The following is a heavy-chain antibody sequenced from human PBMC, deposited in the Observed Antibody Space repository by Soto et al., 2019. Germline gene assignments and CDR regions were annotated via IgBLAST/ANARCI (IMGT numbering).Heavy chain of an antibody. CDR3: AKALGRDFSDFDS. V-gene: IGHV3-23*01. J-gene: IGHJ4*02. D-gene: IGHD3-10*01. CDR2: ISDSGGST. CDR1: GFTFSSNA. Sequence: EVQLLESGGGLVQPGGSLRLSCEASGFTFSSNAMTWVRQAPGKGLEWVSAISDSGGSTYYADSVAGLFTISRDNSRHTLYLQMNSLRAEDTAIYYCAKALGRDFSDFDSWGQGTQVTVSS.